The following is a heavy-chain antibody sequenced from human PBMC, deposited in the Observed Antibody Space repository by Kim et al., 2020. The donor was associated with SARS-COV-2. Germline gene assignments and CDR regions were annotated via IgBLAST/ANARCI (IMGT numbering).Heavy chain of an antibody. Sequence: GGSLRLSCAASGFSVSTNDMAWVRQAPERGPEWVSIISARGTIYYADSVEGRFTISRDNSKNTLHLQMNSLTAEDSAGDFCAREEGPLDYWGQGTLVTV. J-gene: IGHJ4*02. CDR3: AREEGPLDY. CDR1: GFSVSTND. V-gene: IGHV3-53*01. CDR2: ISARGTI.